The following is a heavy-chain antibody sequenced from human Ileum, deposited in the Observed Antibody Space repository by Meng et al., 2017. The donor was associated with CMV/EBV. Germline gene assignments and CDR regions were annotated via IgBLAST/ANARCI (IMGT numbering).Heavy chain of an antibody. CDR1: GFTFSKYD. CDR2: VVNDGNKK. Sequence: QLWPVEVGCGLAQPGRFLCVSFAAIGFTFSKYDIHWVRQAPGKGLEGVTLVVNDGNKKYYADSVKGRFTISRDNSAKMVYLEMNNLRPEDTAIYYCARDFDYWGQGTLVTVSS. V-gene: IGHV3-30-3*01. CDR3: ARDFDY. J-gene: IGHJ4*02.